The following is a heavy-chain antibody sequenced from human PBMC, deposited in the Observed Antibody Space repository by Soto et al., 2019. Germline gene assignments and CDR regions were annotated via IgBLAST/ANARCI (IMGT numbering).Heavy chain of an antibody. CDR3: AAESPGITGTGAAFDI. V-gene: IGHV1-58*01. D-gene: IGHD1-20*01. Sequence: GASGKVSCKASGITFTSSAVQWGRQARGQSLEWIGWIVVGSGNTNYAQKFQERVTITRDMSTSTAYMELSSLRSEDTAVYYCAAESPGITGTGAAFDIWGQGTMVTVSS. CDR2: IVVGSGNT. CDR1: GITFTSSA. J-gene: IGHJ3*02.